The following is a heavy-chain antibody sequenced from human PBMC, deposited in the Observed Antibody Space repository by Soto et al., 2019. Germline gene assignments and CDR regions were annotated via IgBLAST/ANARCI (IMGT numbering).Heavy chain of an antibody. Sequence: QVQLVQSGPEVKKPGASVKVSCKASGYSFTDYGIGWVRQASGQGLEWGGGTRPYNNNSNYAKSLQGRVNVTTDTSTSMAYMELTRLRSDDTAVYYGTRAADRVDVVWGWNEAFEIWGQGTLVIVSS. D-gene: IGHD3-16*01. CDR2: TRPYNNNS. J-gene: IGHJ3*02. CDR3: TRAADRVDVVWGWNEAFEI. CDR1: GYSFTDYG. V-gene: IGHV1-18*01.